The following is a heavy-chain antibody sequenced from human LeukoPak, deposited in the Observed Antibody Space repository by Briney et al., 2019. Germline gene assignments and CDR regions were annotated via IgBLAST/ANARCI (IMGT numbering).Heavy chain of an antibody. CDR1: GGSFSGYY. CDR2: INHSGRT. D-gene: IGHD6-13*01. V-gene: IGHV4-34*01. J-gene: IGHJ4*02. CDR3: ARWSGSWYFDY. Sequence: SETLSLTCAVYGGSFSGYYWSWIRQPPGKGLEWIGEINHSGRTNYNPSLKSRVTISVDTSKNQFCLKLSSVTAADSAVYYCARWSGSWYFDYWGQGTLVTVSS.